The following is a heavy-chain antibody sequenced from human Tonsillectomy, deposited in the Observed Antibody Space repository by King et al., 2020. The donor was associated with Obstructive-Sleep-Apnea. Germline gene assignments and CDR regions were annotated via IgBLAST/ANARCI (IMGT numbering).Heavy chain of an antibody. CDR3: ARARWAGGWYHAFDI. V-gene: IGHV3-66*01. D-gene: IGHD6-19*01. CDR1: GFTVSSNY. J-gene: IGHJ3*02. CDR2: VYSGGIT. Sequence: EVQLVESGGGLVQPGGSLRLSCAASGFTVSSNYMNWVRQAPGKGLEWVSVVYSGGITYYADSVKGRFTISRDNSKNTLYLQMNSLRVGDTAVYYCARARWAGGWYHAFDIWGQGTMVTVSS.